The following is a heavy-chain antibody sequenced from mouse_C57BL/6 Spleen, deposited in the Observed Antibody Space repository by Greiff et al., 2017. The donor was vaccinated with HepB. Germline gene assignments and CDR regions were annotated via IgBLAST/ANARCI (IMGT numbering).Heavy chain of an antibody. CDR1: GYTFTSYW. V-gene: IGHV1-52*01. Sequence: QVQLKQPGAELVRPGSSVKLSCKASGYTFTSYWMHWVKQRPIQGLEWIGNIDPSDSETHYNQKFKDKATLTVDKSSSTAYMQLSSLTSEDSAVYYCARRDYGSAMDYWGQGTSVTVSS. CDR3: ARRDYGSAMDY. D-gene: IGHD1-1*01. CDR2: IDPSDSET. J-gene: IGHJ4*01.